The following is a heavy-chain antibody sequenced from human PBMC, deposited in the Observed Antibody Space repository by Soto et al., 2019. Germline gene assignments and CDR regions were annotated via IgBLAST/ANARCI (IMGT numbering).Heavy chain of an antibody. V-gene: IGHV4-59*01. Sequence: PSETLSLTCTVSGASISDYYWGWIRQPPGKGLEWIGYSYYSGSTNYNPSLKSRVTISVDTSKNQFSLKVTSVTAADTAVYYCARERSSGWCDYWGQGTLVTSPQ. CDR1: GASISDYY. J-gene: IGHJ4*02. CDR3: ARERSSGWCDY. D-gene: IGHD6-19*01. CDR2: SYYSGST.